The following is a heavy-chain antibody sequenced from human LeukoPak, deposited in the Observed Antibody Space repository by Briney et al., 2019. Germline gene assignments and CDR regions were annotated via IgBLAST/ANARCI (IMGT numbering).Heavy chain of an antibody. Sequence: ASVKVSCKASGYTFTSYGISWVRQAPGQGLEWMGWISAYNGNTNYAQKFQGRVTMTTDTSTSTAYMELRSLRSDDTAVYYCARETGYSSSQHWFDPWGQGTLVTVSS. CDR1: GYTFTSYG. J-gene: IGHJ5*02. V-gene: IGHV1-18*01. CDR3: ARETGYSSSQHWFDP. CDR2: ISAYNGNT. D-gene: IGHD6-13*01.